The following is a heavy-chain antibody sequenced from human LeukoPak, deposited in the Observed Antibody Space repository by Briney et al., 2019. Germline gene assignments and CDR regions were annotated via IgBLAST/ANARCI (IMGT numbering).Heavy chain of an antibody. CDR1: GFTFSSYT. Sequence: GGSLRLSCAASGFTFSSYTMNWVRQAPGKGLEWVSSITSSSSHIYYADSVKGRFTISRDNAQNSLYLQMSSLRAEDTAVYYCARVEDDFGDHYFGMDVWGQGTTVIVSS. CDR3: ARVEDDFGDHYFGMDV. CDR2: ITSSSSHI. J-gene: IGHJ6*02. D-gene: IGHD4-17*01. V-gene: IGHV3-21*01.